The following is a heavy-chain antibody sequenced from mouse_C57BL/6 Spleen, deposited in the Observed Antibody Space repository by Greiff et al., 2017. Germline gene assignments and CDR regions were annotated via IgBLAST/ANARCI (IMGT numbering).Heavy chain of an antibody. J-gene: IGHJ4*01. CDR1: GYSITCGYY. V-gene: IGHV3-6*01. D-gene: IGHD2-3*01. CDR2: ISYDGSN. Sequence: EVKLQESGPGLVKPSQSLSLICSVTGYSITCGYYWNWIRQFPGNKLEWMGYISYDGSNNYNPSPKNRISITRDTSKTLFFLKLNSVTNEDTATYYSARAPDGYYPYYAMDYWGQGASGTVSS. CDR3: ARAPDGYYPYYAMDY.